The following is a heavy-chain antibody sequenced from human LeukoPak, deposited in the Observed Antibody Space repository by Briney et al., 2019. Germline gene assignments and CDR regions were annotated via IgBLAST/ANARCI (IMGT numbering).Heavy chain of an antibody. V-gene: IGHV4-38-2*02. Sequence: SEALSLTCAVSGYSISSGFYWGWIRQPPGKGLEWVGSIYYSGSTYYNPSLKSRVTISVDTSKNQFSLKLSSVTAADTAVYYCARDRIVATTYYYYYCMDVWGKGTTVTVSS. D-gene: IGHD5-12*01. CDR3: ARDRIVATTYYYYYCMDV. J-gene: IGHJ6*04. CDR1: GYSISSGFY. CDR2: IYYSGST.